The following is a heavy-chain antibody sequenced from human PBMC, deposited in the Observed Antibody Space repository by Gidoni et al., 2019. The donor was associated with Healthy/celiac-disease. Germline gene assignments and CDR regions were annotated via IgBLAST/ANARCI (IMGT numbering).Heavy chain of an antibody. CDR2: INSDGSST. D-gene: IGHD2-2*01. J-gene: IGHJ6*02. V-gene: IGHV3-74*01. Sequence: EVQLVESGGGLVQPGGSLRLSCAASGFTFSSYWMHWVRQAPGKGLVWVSRINSDGSSTSYADSVKGRFTISRDNAKNTLYLQMNSLRAEDTAVYYCAREELYSSSTSCYDYYGMDVWGQGTTVTVSS. CDR1: GFTFSSYW. CDR3: AREELYSSSTSCYDYYGMDV.